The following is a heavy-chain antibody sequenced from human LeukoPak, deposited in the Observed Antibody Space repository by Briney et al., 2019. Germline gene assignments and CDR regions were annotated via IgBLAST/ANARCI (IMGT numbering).Heavy chain of an antibody. CDR1: KFTFVNYA. J-gene: IGHJ4*02. CDR2: ISGSGDAT. V-gene: IGHV3-23*01. CDR3: ARAFYYDSGSYYGHFDY. Sequence: GGSLRLSCAASKFTFVNYAMSWVRQAPGKGLEWVSTISGSGDATYYADSVKGRFTTSRDNSKSTLYLQMNSLRAEDTALYYCARAFYYDSGSYYGHFDYWGRGTLVTVSS. D-gene: IGHD3-10*01.